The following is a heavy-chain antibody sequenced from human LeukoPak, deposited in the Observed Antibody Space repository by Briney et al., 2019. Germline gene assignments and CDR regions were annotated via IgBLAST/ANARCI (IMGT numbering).Heavy chain of an antibody. CDR1: GFTFSRYG. Sequence: GGSLRLSXAASGFTFSRYGMHWIRQAPGKGLEWVAFIRYDGSDKYYAESVKGGFTISRDNSKNTLYLQMNSLRAEDTAVYYCAKLQLYYDILTGPLVDHWGQGTLVSVSS. D-gene: IGHD3-9*01. CDR3: AKLQLYYDILTGPLVDH. J-gene: IGHJ4*02. V-gene: IGHV3-30*02. CDR2: IRYDGSDK.